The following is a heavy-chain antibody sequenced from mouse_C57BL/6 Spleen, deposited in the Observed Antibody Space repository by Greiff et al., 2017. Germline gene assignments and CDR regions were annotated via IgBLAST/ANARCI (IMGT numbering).Heavy chain of an antibody. V-gene: IGHV14-4*01. CDR2: IDPENGDT. CDR3: TALVRDLAY. J-gene: IGHJ3*01. Sequence: EVQLQQSGAELVRPGASVKLSCTASGFNFNDYYMHWVKQRPEQGLEWIGWIDPENGDTEYASKFQGKATITADTSTNTAYLQLSSLTSEDTAVYSGTALVRDLAYWGQGTLVTVSA. D-gene: IGHD2-2*01. CDR1: GFNFNDYY.